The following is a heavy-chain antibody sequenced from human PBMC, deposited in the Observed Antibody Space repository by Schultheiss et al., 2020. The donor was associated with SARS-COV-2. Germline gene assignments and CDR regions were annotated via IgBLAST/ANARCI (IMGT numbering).Heavy chain of an antibody. D-gene: IGHD6-19*01. J-gene: IGHJ2*01. CDR1: GYTFTSYG. Sequence: ASVKVSCKASGYTFTSYGISWVRQAPGQGLEWMGWISAYNGNTNYAQKLQGRVTMTTDTSTSTAYMELRSLGSDDTAVYYCARGTVGGQDYYYFDLWGRGTLVTVSS. V-gene: IGHV1-18*04. CDR3: ARGTVGGQDYYYFDL. CDR2: ISAYNGNT.